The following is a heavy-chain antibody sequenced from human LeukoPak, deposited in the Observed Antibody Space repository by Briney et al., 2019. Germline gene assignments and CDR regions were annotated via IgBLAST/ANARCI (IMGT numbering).Heavy chain of an antibody. Sequence: SVKVSFKASGGTFSSYAISGVGQPPGQGREGVGGIIPIFGKAHYAQKLQGRLTITTDQSTHTDNLELSSPRSEDTAVYYCARERKGGYGDYYYYHIDVWRKGTTVTVSS. J-gene: IGHJ6*03. CDR1: GGTFSSYA. CDR2: IIPIFGKA. CDR3: ARERKGGYGDYYYYHIDV. V-gene: IGHV1-69*05. D-gene: IGHD6-25*01.